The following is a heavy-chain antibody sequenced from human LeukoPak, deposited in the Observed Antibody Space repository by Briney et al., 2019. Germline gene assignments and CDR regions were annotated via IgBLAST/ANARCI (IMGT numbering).Heavy chain of an antibody. CDR2: ISGYGDKI. Sequence: PGGSLRLSCAASGFTFSLYAMSWVRQAPGKGPEWVSTISGYGDKIYYADSVKGRFTLSRDNSKSTLYLEMNSLSADDTAVYYCARGVEPLAANTLAYWGQGTLVTVSS. J-gene: IGHJ4*02. CDR1: GFTFSLYA. V-gene: IGHV3-23*01. CDR3: ARGVEPLAANTLAY. D-gene: IGHD1-14*01.